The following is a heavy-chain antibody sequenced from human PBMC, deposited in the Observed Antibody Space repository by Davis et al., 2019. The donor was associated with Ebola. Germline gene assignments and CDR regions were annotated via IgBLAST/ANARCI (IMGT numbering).Heavy chain of an antibody. Sequence: PGGSLRLSCTDSVITFSSYAMTWVRQAPGKGLEWVSATSGSGGSTYYADSVKGRFTISRDNSKNTLYLQMNSLRAEDTAVYYCAKSQLWTDWYFDLWGRGTLVTVSS. CDR1: VITFSSYA. J-gene: IGHJ2*01. CDR2: TSGSGGST. V-gene: IGHV3-23*01. CDR3: AKSQLWTDWYFDL. D-gene: IGHD5-18*01.